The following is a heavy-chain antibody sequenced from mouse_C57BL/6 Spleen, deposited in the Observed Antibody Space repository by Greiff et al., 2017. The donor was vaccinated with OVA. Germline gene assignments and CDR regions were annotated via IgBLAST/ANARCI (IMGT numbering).Heavy chain of an antibody. D-gene: IGHD2-4*01. CDR2: ISYDGSN. J-gene: IGHJ4*01. V-gene: IGHV3-6*01. CDR3: ARDDYDGDYYAMDY. Sequence: VQLKQSGPGLVKPSQSLSLTCSVTGYSITSGYYWNWIRQFPGNKLEWMGYISYDGSNNYNPSLKNRISITRDTSTNQFFLKLNSVTTEDTATYYCARDDYDGDYYAMDYWGQGTSVTVSS. CDR1: GYSITSGYY.